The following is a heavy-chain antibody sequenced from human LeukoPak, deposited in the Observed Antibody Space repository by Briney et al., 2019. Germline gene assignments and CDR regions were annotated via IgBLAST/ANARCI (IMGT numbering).Heavy chain of an antibody. Sequence: GGSLRLSCAASGFTFSSYAMSWVRQAPVKGLEWVSAISGSGGSTYYADSVKGRFTISRDNSENTLYLQMNSLRAEDTAVYYCAKFSSSGFYYFDYWGQGTLVTVSS. CDR3: AKFSSSGFYYFDY. CDR2: ISGSGGST. V-gene: IGHV3-23*01. D-gene: IGHD3-22*01. J-gene: IGHJ4*02. CDR1: GFTFSSYA.